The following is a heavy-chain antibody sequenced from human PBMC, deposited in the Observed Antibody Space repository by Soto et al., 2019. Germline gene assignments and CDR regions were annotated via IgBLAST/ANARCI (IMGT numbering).Heavy chain of an antibody. CDR3: ARDLYGSGSRKRYYFDY. CDR1: GGTFSSYA. V-gene: IGHV1-69*13. CDR2: IIPIFGTA. Sequence: SVKVSCKASGGTFSSYAISWVRQAPGQGLEWMGGIIPIFGTANYAQKFQGRVTITADESTSTAYMELSSLRSEDTAVYYCARDLYGSGSRKRYYFDYWGQGTLVTVSS. D-gene: IGHD3-10*01. J-gene: IGHJ4*02.